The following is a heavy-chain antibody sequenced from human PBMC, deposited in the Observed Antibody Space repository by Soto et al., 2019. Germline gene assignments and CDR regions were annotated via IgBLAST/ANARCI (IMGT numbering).Heavy chain of an antibody. CDR3: AHSKTSGMRYYFDY. CDR2: LYWDDDK. V-gene: IGHV2-5*02. CDR1: GFSLSTTRVG. Sequence: QITLKESGPTLVKPTQTLTLTCTFSGFSLSTTRVGVGWIRQPPGEALEWLALLYWDDDKLYSPSLKRRLTITKATSKNQVVLTLTNMDPVDTATYYCAHSKTSGMRYYFDYWGQGTLVTVSS. J-gene: IGHJ4*02.